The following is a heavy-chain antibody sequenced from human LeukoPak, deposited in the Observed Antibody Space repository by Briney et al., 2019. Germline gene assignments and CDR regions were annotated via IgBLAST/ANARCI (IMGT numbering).Heavy chain of an antibody. CDR3: ARGGVPAANDYYYYMDV. D-gene: IGHD2-2*01. CDR1: GYTFSSYY. CDR2: INPSGGST. Sequence: ASVKVSCKASGYTFSSYYVHWVRQAPGQGIEWMGIINPSGGSTSYAQNFQGRVTMTKDTSTSTVYMELSSLRSEDTAVYYCARGGVPAANDYYYYMDVWGKGTTVTVSS. V-gene: IGHV1-46*01. J-gene: IGHJ6*03.